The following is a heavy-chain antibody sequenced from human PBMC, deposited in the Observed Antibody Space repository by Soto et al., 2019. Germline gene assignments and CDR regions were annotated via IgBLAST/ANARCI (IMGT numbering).Heavy chain of an antibody. CDR1: GGSLGDVY. CDR3: ARHGGDVVMVRD. Sequence: QVKLQESGRGLVKPSETLSLSCTVSGGSLGDVYWTWIRQPPGKEMELIGYISTTGVTNYSPSLKIRFTISTDTSKKQFSLNLSSVTAADPVIYFCARHGGDVVMVRDWGQGIQVTVSS. CDR2: ISTTGVT. V-gene: IGHV4-59*08. D-gene: IGHD2-15*01. J-gene: IGHJ4*02.